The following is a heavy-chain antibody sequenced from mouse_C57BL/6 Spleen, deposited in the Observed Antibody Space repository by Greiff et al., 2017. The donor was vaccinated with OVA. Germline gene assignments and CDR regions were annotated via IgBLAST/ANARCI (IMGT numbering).Heavy chain of an antibody. D-gene: IGHD1-1*01. J-gene: IGHJ4*01. CDR3: ARRGITTVVAPMDY. V-gene: IGHV1-69*01. CDR2: IDPSDSYT. Sequence: VQLQQSGAELVMPGASVKLSCKASGYTFTSYWMHWVKQRPGQGLEWIGEIDPSDSYTNYNQKFKGKSTLTVDKSSSTAYMQLSSLTSEDSAVYYCARRGITTVVAPMDYWGQGTSVTVSS. CDR1: GYTFTSYW.